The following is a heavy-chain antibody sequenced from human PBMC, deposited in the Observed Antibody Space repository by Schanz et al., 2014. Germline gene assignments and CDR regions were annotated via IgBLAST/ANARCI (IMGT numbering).Heavy chain of an antibody. V-gene: IGHV3-53*01. CDR2: MYINSGST. CDR3: ARDGGRDGYNLAFDV. CDR1: GFTVNTHY. Sequence: VQLVESGGGLIQPGGSLRLSCAVSGFTVNTHYMSWVRQAPGKGLEWISSMYINSGSTQYADSVKGRFIISRDSSKNTLFLQMNSLRAEDTAVYFCARDGGRDGYNLAFDVWVQGTLVTVSS. J-gene: IGHJ3*01. D-gene: IGHD5-12*01.